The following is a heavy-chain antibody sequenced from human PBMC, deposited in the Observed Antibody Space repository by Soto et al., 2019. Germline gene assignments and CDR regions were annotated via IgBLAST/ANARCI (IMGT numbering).Heavy chain of an antibody. CDR3: ARDIAAAAPTCFDY. CDR2: ISYDGSNK. J-gene: IGHJ4*02. V-gene: IGHV3-30-3*01. D-gene: IGHD6-13*01. Sequence: QVQLVESGGGVVQPGRSLRLSCAASGFTFSSYAMHWVRQAPGKGLEWVAVISYDGSNKYYADSVKGRFTISRDNSKNTLYLQMNSLRAEDTAVYYCARDIAAAAPTCFDYWGQGTLVTVSS. CDR1: GFTFSSYA.